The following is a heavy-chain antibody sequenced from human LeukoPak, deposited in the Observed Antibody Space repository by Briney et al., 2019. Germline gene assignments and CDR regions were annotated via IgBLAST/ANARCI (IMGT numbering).Heavy chain of an antibody. CDR3: ARDTMVRGVIGPPPTY. CDR2: IYTSGST. Sequence: SETLSLTCTVSGGSISSYYWSWIRQPAGKGLEWIGRIYTSGSTNYNPSLKSRVTMSVDTSKNQFSLKLSSVTAADTAVYYCARDTMVRGVIGPPPTYWGQGTLVTVSS. CDR1: GGSISSYY. J-gene: IGHJ4*02. D-gene: IGHD3-10*01. V-gene: IGHV4-4*07.